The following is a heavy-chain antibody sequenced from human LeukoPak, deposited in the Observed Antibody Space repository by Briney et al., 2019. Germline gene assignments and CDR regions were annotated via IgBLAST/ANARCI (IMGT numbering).Heavy chain of an antibody. CDR2: IYYSGST. Sequence: TSETLSLTCTVSGGSISSYYWSWIRQPPGKGLEWIGYIYYSGSTNYNPSLKSRATISVDTSKNQFSLKLSSVTAADTAVYYCARGVLQGFDYWGQGTLVTVSS. J-gene: IGHJ4*02. CDR1: GGSISSYY. V-gene: IGHV4-59*01. CDR3: ARGVLQGFDY. D-gene: IGHD1-1*01.